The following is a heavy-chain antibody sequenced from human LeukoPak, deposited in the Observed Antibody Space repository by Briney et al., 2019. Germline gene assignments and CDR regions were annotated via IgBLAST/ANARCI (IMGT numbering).Heavy chain of an antibody. V-gene: IGHV4-39*01. J-gene: IGHJ2*01. CDR1: GVSISSSSYY. Sequence: PSETLSLTCNVSGVSISSSSYYWGWIRQPPGKGLEWIGSIYSSGSTYYNSSLKSRVTISIDTSKNQVSLKMSSVTAADTAVYYCVRVRLLLDSRGRLAYFDLWGRGTLVTVSS. CDR2: IYSSGST. D-gene: IGHD2-15*01. CDR3: VRVRLLLDSRGRLAYFDL.